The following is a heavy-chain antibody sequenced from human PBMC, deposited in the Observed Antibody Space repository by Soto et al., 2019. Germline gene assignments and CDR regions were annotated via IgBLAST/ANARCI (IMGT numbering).Heavy chain of an antibody. CDR2: INPATGAT. D-gene: IGHD6-19*01. V-gene: IGHV1-2*02. CDR3: AKGDSSWVSWFDP. J-gene: IGHJ5*02. Sequence: GASVKVSCKASGYTFTAQYLHWVRKAPGEGLEWMGWINPATGATRYAQKFQGRVTMTRDTSMSTAYLEVRSLRPDDTAVYYCAKGDSSWVSWFDPWGQEPWSPSPQ. CDR1: GYTFTAQY.